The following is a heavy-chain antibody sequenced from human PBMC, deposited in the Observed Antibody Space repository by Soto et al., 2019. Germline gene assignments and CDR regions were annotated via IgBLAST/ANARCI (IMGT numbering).Heavy chain of an antibody. D-gene: IGHD1-7*01. J-gene: IGHJ6*02. CDR2: IIPILGIA. V-gene: IGHV1-69*02. CDR1: GGTFSSYT. Sequence: QVQLVQSGAEVKKPGSSVKVSCKASGGTFSSYTISWVRQAPGQGLEWMGRIIPILGIANYAQKFQGRVTITADKSTSTAYMELSSLRSEDTAVYYCALEMATRRTTYYYGMDVWGQGTTVTVSS. CDR3: ALEMATRRTTYYYGMDV.